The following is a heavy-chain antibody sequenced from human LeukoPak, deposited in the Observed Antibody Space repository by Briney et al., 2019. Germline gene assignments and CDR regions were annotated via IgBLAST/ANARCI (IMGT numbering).Heavy chain of an antibody. Sequence: ASVKVSCKVSGYTLTELSMHWVRQAPGQGLEWMGIINPSGGSTSYAQKFQGRVTMTRDTSTSTVYMELSSLRSEDTAVYYCARVGSSGYLWGQGTLVTVSS. J-gene: IGHJ5*02. CDR3: ARVGSSGYL. CDR1: GYTLTELS. CDR2: INPSGGST. D-gene: IGHD6-19*01. V-gene: IGHV1-46*01.